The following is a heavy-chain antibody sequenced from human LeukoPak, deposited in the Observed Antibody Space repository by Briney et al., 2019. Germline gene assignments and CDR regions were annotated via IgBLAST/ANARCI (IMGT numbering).Heavy chain of an antibody. CDR1: GFTFSSYG. J-gene: IGHJ4*02. CDR3: ATSLYCSSTSCPFDD. CDR2: ISYDGSNK. V-gene: IGHV3-30*03. D-gene: IGHD2-2*01. Sequence: GSLRLSCAASGFTFSSYGMHWVRQAPGKGLEWVAVISYDGSNKYYADSVKGRFTISRDNSKNTLYLQMNSLRPEDTAVYYCATSLYCSSTSCPFDDWGRGTLVTVSS.